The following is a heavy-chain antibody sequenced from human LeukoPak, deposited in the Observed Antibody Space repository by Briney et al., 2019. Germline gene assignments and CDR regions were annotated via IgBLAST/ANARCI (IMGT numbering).Heavy chain of an antibody. Sequence: SETLSLTCTVSGGSISSYYWSWIRQPAGKGLEWIGRIYASGSTNYNPSLKSRVTISVDKSKNQFSLKLSSVTAADTAVYYCARVPCTSCFHFDYWGQGTLVTVSS. CDR1: GGSISSYY. D-gene: IGHD2-2*01. J-gene: IGHJ4*02. CDR3: ARVPCTSCFHFDY. V-gene: IGHV4-4*07. CDR2: IYASGST.